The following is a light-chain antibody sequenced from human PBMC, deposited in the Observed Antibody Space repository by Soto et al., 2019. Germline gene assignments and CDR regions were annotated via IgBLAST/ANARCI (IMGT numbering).Light chain of an antibody. J-gene: IGLJ3*02. CDR1: SSNIGSNY. CDR2: DNN. V-gene: IGLV1-51*01. Sequence: QLVLTQPPSASGTPGQRVTISCSGSSSNIGSNYVYWYQQLPGTAPKLLIYDNNKRPSGIPDRFSGSKSGTSATLGITGLQTGDEADYYCGTWDSSLSAGVFGGGTKLTVL. CDR3: GTWDSSLSAGV.